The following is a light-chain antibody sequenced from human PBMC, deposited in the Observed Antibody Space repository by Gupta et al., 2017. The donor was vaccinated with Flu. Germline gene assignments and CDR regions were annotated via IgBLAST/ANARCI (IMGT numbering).Light chain of an antibody. V-gene: IGLV2-23*01. J-gene: IGLJ1*01. CDR3: CSYAGSGTYYV. Sequence: ITISCTGTSSDVGSYNLVSWYQQYPGKAPKLMIYEGSKRPSGVSNRFSGSKSGNTASLTIAGLQADEEADYYCCSYAGSGTYYVFGTGTKVTVL. CDR1: SSDVGSYNL. CDR2: EGS.